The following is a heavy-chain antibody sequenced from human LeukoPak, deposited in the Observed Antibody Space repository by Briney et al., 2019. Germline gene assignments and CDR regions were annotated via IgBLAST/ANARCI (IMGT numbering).Heavy chain of an antibody. J-gene: IGHJ4*02. Sequence: SETLSLTCTVSGDSLSSGSYYWSWIRQPAGKGLEWIGRIYTSGSTNFNPSLKSRVTISVDTSKNQFSLKLSSVTAADTAVYYCARDAPPHYDSSGYRGNYFDYWGQGTLVTVSS. CDR1: GDSLSSGSYY. V-gene: IGHV4-61*02. CDR3: ARDAPPHYDSSGYRGNYFDY. CDR2: IYTSGST. D-gene: IGHD3-22*01.